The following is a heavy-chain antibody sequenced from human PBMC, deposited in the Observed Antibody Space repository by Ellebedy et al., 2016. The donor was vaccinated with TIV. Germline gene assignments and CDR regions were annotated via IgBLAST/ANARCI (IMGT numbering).Heavy chain of an antibody. CDR1: GFTFSSYS. V-gene: IGHV3-48*04. CDR2: ISSSGSTI. Sequence: GESLKISCAASGFTFSSYSMNWVRQAPGKGLEWVSYISSSGSTIYQADSVKGRFTISRDNAKNSLYLQMDSLRAEDTAVYFCARAPRGGTDYWGQGTLVTVSS. D-gene: IGHD3-10*01. CDR3: ARAPRGGTDY. J-gene: IGHJ4*02.